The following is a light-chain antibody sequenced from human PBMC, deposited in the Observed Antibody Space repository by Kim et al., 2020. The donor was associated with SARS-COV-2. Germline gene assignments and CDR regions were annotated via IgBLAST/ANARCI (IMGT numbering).Light chain of an antibody. J-gene: IGKJ5*01. Sequence: DIQMTQSPSSLSASVGDRVTITCQTSQDIRNRVNWYQHKPGKAPKLLIYDASNLETGVPSRFSGGGSGTEFTFTISSLQPEEIAIYYCQQYDNFLSITFGQGTRLEIK. CDR1: QDIRNR. CDR3: QQYDNFLSIT. CDR2: DAS. V-gene: IGKV1-33*01.